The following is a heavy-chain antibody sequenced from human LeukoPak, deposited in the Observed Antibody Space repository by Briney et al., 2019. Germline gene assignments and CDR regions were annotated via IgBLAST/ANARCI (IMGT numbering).Heavy chain of an antibody. Sequence: SETLSLTCVVSDFSISSGFCWGWIRQPPGKGLEWIGSIHHSGSTYYNPSLTSRVTISVDTSKDQFSLKLTSVTAADSAVYYCARQLEYAWGSYRYRAFDLWGHGTMVTVSP. V-gene: IGHV4-38-2*01. J-gene: IGHJ3*01. CDR3: ARQLEYAWGSYRYRAFDL. CDR2: IHHSGST. D-gene: IGHD3-16*02. CDR1: DFSISSGFC.